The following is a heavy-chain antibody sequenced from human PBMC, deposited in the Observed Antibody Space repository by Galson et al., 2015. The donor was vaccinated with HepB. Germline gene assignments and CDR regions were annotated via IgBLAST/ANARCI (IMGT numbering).Heavy chain of an antibody. D-gene: IGHD3-22*01. Sequence: SVKVSCKVSGYTLTELSMHWVRQAPGKGLEWMGGFDPKDGETIYAQKFQGRVTMTEDTSTDTAYMELSSLRSEDTAVYYCATAGTPDYDSSGYQFDYWGQGTLVTVSS. J-gene: IGHJ4*02. CDR2: FDPKDGET. CDR3: ATAGTPDYDSSGYQFDY. CDR1: GYTLTELS. V-gene: IGHV1-24*01.